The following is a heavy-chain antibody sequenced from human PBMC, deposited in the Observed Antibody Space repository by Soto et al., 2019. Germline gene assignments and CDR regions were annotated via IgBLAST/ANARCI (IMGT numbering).Heavy chain of an antibody. CDR1: GGTFSTAA. CDR2: IMPIFRTA. Sequence: QVQEVQSGAEVKKPGSSVKVCCKTSGGTFSTAAISWVRQAPGQGLEWMGGIMPIFRTADYAQKFQGRVTITADESTSTAYLELSSLRPEDTAVYYCARDKDRAQIGGNYYYIMDVWGQGTTVTVTS. V-gene: IGHV1-69*12. J-gene: IGHJ6*02. CDR3: ARDKDRAQIGGNYYYIMDV.